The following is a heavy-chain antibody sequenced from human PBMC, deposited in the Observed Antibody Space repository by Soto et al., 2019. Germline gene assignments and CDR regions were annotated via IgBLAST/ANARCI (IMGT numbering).Heavy chain of an antibody. V-gene: IGHV4-31*03. CDR1: GGSISSGGYY. CDR3: ARGGPSMVRGAENNWFDP. Sequence: QVQLQESGPGLVKPSQTLSLTCTVSGGSISSGGYYWSWIRQHPGKGLEWIGYIYYSGSTYYNPSLKSRVNISVDTSKNQFSLKLSSVTAADTAVYYCARGGPSMVRGAENNWFDPWGQGTLVTVSS. CDR2: IYYSGST. D-gene: IGHD3-10*01. J-gene: IGHJ5*02.